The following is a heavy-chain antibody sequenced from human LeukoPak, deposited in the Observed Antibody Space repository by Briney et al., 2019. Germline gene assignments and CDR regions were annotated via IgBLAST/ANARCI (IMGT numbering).Heavy chain of an antibody. CDR3: VKSNSRYQPWTLDI. CDR2: IYHSGST. V-gene: IGHV4-38-2*02. J-gene: IGHJ3*02. D-gene: IGHD2-2*01. CDR1: GYSISSNYH. Sequence: SETPSLTCTVSGYSISSNYHWGWIRQPPGKGLEWIATIYHSGSTYHNPSPKSRVTISVDTSKNQFSLKVNSVTAADTAMYYCVKSNSRYQPWTLDIWGRGTMVTVSS.